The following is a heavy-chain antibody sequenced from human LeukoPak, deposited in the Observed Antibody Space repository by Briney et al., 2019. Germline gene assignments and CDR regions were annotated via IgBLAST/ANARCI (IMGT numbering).Heavy chain of an antibody. Sequence: SETLSLTSIVSGGSISGYYWSWLRQPPGKGLEWMGYIYHSGFTDYNPSLRSRITMSVDTSRNQVSLKLTSATAADTAMYYCARDQRCSRYDGGCDQWYFDLWGRGALVTVSS. D-gene: IGHD5-12*01. J-gene: IGHJ2*01. CDR3: ARDQRCSRYDGGCDQWYFDL. V-gene: IGHV4-59*01. CDR1: GGSISGYY. CDR2: IYHSGFT.